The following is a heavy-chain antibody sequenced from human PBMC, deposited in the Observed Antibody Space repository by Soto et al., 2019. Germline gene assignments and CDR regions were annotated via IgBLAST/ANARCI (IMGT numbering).Heavy chain of an antibody. CDR1: GFTVSNIG. CDR2: IWFDGSRE. J-gene: IGHJ4*02. CDR3: VRGRPIAVSTLPLFDS. Sequence: QVQLVESGGGVVQPGRSLRLSCVASGFTVSNIGMHWVRQAPGKGLEWVAVIWFDGSREYYADSVRGRFTISRDTSKNTLYLQMNSLRADDSALYYCVRGRPIAVSTLPLFDSWGQGALVTVSS. V-gene: IGHV3-33*01. D-gene: IGHD6-13*01.